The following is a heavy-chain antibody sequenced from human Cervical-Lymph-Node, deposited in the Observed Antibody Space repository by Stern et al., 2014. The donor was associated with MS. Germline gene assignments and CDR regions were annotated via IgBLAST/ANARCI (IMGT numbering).Heavy chain of an antibody. D-gene: IGHD4-11*01. J-gene: IGHJ6*02. Sequence: QVQLVQSGAEVKKPGASLKVSCKASGYTFTSYGINWVRQAPGQGLEWMGWINIYNGHTNYAQNLQGRVTMTTDTSTSTAYMELRSLISDDTAVYFCTRDLSTVTTYYFYGMDVWGQGTTVTVSS. CDR2: INIYNGHT. V-gene: IGHV1-18*01. CDR3: TRDLSTVTTYYFYGMDV. CDR1: GYTFTSYG.